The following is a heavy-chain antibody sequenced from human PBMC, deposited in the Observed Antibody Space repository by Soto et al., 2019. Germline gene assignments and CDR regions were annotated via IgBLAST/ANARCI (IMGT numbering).Heavy chain of an antibody. CDR3: ARPEYDSSGYYYVGIRY. J-gene: IGHJ4*02. CDR2: INAGNGNT. CDR1: GYTFTSYA. Sequence: ASVKVSCKASGYTFTSYAMHWVRQAPGQRLEWMGWINAGNGNTKYSQKFQGRVTITRDTSASTAYMELSSLRSEDTAVYYCARPEYDSSGYYYVGIRYSGQATLVSVSS. V-gene: IGHV1-3*01. D-gene: IGHD3-22*01.